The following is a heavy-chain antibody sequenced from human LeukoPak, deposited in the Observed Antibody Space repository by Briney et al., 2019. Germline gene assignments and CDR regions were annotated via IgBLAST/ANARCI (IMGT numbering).Heavy chain of an antibody. V-gene: IGHV1-8*01. J-gene: IGHJ6*03. D-gene: IGHD6-19*01. CDR3: ARAAVADPGYGKYYYYYYMDV. CDR1: GYTFTSYD. CDR2: MNPNSGNT. Sequence: GASVKVSCKASGYTFTSYDINWVRQATGQGLEWMGWMNPNSGNTGYAQKFQGRVTMTRNTTISTAYMELSSLTSEDTAVYYCARAAVADPGYGKYYYYYYMDVWGKGTTVTISS.